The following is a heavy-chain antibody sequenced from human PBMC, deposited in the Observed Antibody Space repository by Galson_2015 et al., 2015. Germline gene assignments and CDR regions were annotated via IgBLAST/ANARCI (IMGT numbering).Heavy chain of an antibody. V-gene: IGHV1-69*04. D-gene: IGHD5-24*01. Sequence: SVKVSCKASGGTFSSYTISWVRQAPGQGLEWMGRIIPILGIANYAQKFQGRVTITADKSTSTAYMELSSLRSEDTAVYYCARDGQGGLQPNYWGQGTLVTVSS. CDR3: ARDGQGGLQPNY. CDR1: GGTFSSYT. CDR2: IIPILGIA. J-gene: IGHJ4*02.